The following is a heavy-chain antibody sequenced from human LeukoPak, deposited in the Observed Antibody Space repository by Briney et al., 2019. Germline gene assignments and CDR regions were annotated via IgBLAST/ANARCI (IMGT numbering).Heavy chain of an antibody. CDR3: ARANDYGDYQVFDY. Sequence: PGGSLRLSCAATGFTFNNYWMSWVRQPAGKGLEWVANIKQDGSEKYYVDSVKGRFTISRDDAKNSLYLQMNSLRAEDTAVYYCARANDYGDYQVFDYWGQGTLVTVSS. J-gene: IGHJ4*02. CDR1: GFTFNNYW. D-gene: IGHD4-17*01. CDR2: IKQDGSEK. V-gene: IGHV3-7*01.